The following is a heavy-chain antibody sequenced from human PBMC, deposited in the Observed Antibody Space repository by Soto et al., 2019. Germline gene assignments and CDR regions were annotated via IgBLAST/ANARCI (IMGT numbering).Heavy chain of an antibody. CDR2: TYSGGNT. V-gene: IGHV3-53*01. Sequence: GSLRLSCAASGFTVSNTYISWVRQAPGKGLELVSFTYSGGNTDYADSVKGRFTASRDNSENTLYLQMNSLRPDDTALYYCARAKRGGFDYWGQGTLVTVSS. CDR3: ARAKRGGFDY. D-gene: IGHD3-16*01. CDR1: GFTVSNTY. J-gene: IGHJ4*02.